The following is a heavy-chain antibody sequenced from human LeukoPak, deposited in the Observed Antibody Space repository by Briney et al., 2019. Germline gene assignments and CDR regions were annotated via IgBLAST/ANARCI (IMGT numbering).Heavy chain of an antibody. V-gene: IGHV3-23*01. CDR1: GFTFNSYS. J-gene: IGHJ4*02. D-gene: IGHD2-21*01. CDR3: SKKSPTDAIVGNYFGN. CDR2: ISGSGDYT. Sequence: GSLRLSCAASGFTFNSYSMNWVRQAPGKGLEWVSGISGSGDYTYYADSVKGRFTISRDNSKNTAYLEMNSLRGEDTAIYYCSKKSPTDAIVGNYFGNWGQGTLVTVSS.